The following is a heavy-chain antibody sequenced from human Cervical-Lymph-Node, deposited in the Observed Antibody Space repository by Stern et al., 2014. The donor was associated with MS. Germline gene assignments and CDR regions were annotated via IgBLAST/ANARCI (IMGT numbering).Heavy chain of an antibody. Sequence: VQLEESGGGLVKPGGSLRLSCAASGFVFSDYDMSWIRQAPGKGLEWLAHISSSGRTIYYADSVKGRLTISRDNAKKSLYLHMGSLRVEDTAVFYCARSSMERGIMTPTRDYAMDVWGQGTTVIVSS. V-gene: IGHV3-11*01. J-gene: IGHJ6*02. CDR3: ARSSMERGIMTPTRDYAMDV. D-gene: IGHD3-10*01. CDR1: GFVFSDYD. CDR2: ISSSGRTI.